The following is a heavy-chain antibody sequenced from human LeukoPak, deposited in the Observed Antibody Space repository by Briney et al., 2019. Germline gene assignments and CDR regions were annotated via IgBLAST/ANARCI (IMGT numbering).Heavy chain of an antibody. J-gene: IGHJ2*01. CDR2: IRQDGIEH. CDR1: GFIFSTYW. CDR3: ARVRTEWYIDL. Sequence: GGSLRLSCTASGFIFSTYWMTWVRQAPGMGLEWVANIRQDGIEHFYVDSVKGRFTISRDNADNSLYLQLNSLRAEDTAVYYCARVRTEWYIDLWGRGTLVTVSS. D-gene: IGHD1-1*01. V-gene: IGHV3-7*01.